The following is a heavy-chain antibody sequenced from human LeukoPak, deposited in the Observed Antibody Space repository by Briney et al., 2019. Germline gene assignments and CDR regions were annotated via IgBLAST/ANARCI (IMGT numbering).Heavy chain of an antibody. V-gene: IGHV1-2*02. CDR1: GYSFTGYY. D-gene: IGHD5-24*01. Sequence: ASVKVSCKASGYSFTGYYMRWVRQAPGQGLEWMGWINPNSGVTDYAQKFQGRVTMTRDTSTSTAYMEVSRLRSDDTAVYYCARGRGGYGYNYYYWGQGTLVTVSS. CDR2: INPNSGVT. CDR3: ARGRGGYGYNYYY. J-gene: IGHJ4*02.